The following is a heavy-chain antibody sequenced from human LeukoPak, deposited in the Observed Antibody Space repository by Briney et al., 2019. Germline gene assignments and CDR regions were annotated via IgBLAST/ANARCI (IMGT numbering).Heavy chain of an antibody. CDR3: ARVKSGSGSYYEKYAFDI. CDR2: ISAYNGNT. Sequence: ASVKVSCKASGYTFTSYGISWVRQAPGQGLEWMGWISAYNGNTNYAQKLQGRVTMTTDTSTSTAYMELRSLRSDDTAVYYCARVKSGSGSYYEKYAFDIWGQGTMVTVSS. V-gene: IGHV1-18*01. CDR1: GYTFTSYG. J-gene: IGHJ3*02. D-gene: IGHD3-10*01.